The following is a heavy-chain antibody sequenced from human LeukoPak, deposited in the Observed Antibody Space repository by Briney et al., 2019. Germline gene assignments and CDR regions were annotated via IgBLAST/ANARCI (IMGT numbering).Heavy chain of an antibody. Sequence: GGSLRLSCAASGFTFSSYSMNWVRQAPGKGLEWVSYISSSSSTIYYADSVKGRLTISRDNSKSSLFLQMNSLRADDTALYYCVREIYHMAYYGDLWGQGTLVTVSS. CDR3: VREIYHMAYYGDL. CDR1: GFTFSSYS. D-gene: IGHD3-10*01. J-gene: IGHJ4*02. CDR2: ISSSSSTI. V-gene: IGHV3-48*04.